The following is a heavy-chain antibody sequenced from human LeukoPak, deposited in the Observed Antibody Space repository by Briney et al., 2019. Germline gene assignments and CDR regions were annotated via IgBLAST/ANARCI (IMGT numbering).Heavy chain of an antibody. CDR3: ARDFRWFGDSLYYYYYYMDV. J-gene: IGHJ6*03. V-gene: IGHV3-48*01. CDR2: ISSSSSTI. D-gene: IGHD3-10*01. Sequence: GGSLRLSCAASGFTFSSYSMNWVRQAPGKGLEWVSYISSSSSTIYYADSVKGRFTISRDNAKNSLYLQMNSLRAEDTAVYYCARDFRWFGDSLYYYYYYMDVWGKGTTVTVSS. CDR1: GFTFSSYS.